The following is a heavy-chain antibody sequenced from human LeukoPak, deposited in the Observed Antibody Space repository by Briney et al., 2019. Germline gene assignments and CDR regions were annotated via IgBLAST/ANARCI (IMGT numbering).Heavy chain of an antibody. V-gene: IGHV3-72*01. J-gene: IGHJ3*02. Sequence: GGSLRLSCAASGFTFSNAWMSWVRQAPGKGLEWVGRIRNKAKSYTTEYAASVKGRFTISRDDSKNSLYLQMNSLKTEDMAVYYCVREGPTAFHDAFDIWGQGTMVTVSS. CDR3: VREGPTAFHDAFDI. D-gene: IGHD4-17*01. CDR2: IRNKAKSYTT. CDR1: GFTFSNAW.